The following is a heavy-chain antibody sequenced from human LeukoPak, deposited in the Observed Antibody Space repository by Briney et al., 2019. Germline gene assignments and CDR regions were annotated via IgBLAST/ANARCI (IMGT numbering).Heavy chain of an antibody. D-gene: IGHD3-10*01. CDR2: ISGSGGST. Sequence: GGSLRLSCAASGFTFDDYGMSWVRQAPGKGLEWVSAISGSGGSTYYADSVKGRFTISRDNSKNTLYLQMNSLRAEDTAVYYCAKATLLWFGESHFDYWGQGTLVTVSS. V-gene: IGHV3-23*01. CDR3: AKATLLWFGESHFDY. CDR1: GFTFDDYG. J-gene: IGHJ4*02.